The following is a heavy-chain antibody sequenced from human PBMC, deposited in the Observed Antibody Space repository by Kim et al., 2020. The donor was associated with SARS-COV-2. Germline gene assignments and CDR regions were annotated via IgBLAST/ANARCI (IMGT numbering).Heavy chain of an antibody. V-gene: IGHV3-49*02. D-gene: IGHD3-3*01. J-gene: IGHJ4*02. Sequence: YAASVKGRFTISRDDSKSIAYLQMNSLKTEDTAVYYCTRMDFGGGVYFDYWGQGTLVTVSS. CDR3: TRMDFGGGVYFDY.